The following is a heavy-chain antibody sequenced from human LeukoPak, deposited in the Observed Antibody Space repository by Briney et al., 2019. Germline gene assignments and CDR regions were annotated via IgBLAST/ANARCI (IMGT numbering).Heavy chain of an antibody. CDR2: ISWNSGSI. Sequence: GGSLRLSCAASGFTFDDYAMHWVRQAPGKGLEWVSGISWNSGSIGYADSVKGRFTISRDNAKNSLYLQMNSLRAEDTALYYCAKGEILVDWGQGTLVTVSS. V-gene: IGHV3-9*01. CDR3: AKGEILVD. J-gene: IGHJ4*02. CDR1: GFTFDDYA.